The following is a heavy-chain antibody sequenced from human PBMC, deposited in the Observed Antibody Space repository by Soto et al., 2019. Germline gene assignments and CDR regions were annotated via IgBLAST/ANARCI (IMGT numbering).Heavy chain of an antibody. V-gene: IGHV3-23*01. CDR3: AKPPYPSSIAAAVYFDY. CDR1: GFTFSSYA. CDR2: ISGSGGST. D-gene: IGHD6-6*01. J-gene: IGHJ4*02. Sequence: PGGSLRLSCAASGFTFSSYAMSWVRQAPGKGLEWVSAISGSGGSTYYADSVKGRFTISRDNSKNTLYLQMNSLRAEDTAVYYCAKPPYPSSIAAAVYFDYWGQGTLVTVSS.